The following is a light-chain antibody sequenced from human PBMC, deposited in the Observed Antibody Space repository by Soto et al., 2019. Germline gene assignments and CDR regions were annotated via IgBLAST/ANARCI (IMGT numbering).Light chain of an antibody. J-gene: IGLJ1*01. V-gene: IGLV1-40*01. CDR3: SSYTSSDAYV. CDR2: HDG. Sequence: QSVLTQPPSISGAPGQRVTISCSGSSSNIGADFDVHWYLQLPGTAPKVLTHHDGDRPSGVPDRFSWSRSGTSASLTISGLRPEDEADYYCSSYTSSDAYVFGTGTKLTVL. CDR1: SSNIGADFD.